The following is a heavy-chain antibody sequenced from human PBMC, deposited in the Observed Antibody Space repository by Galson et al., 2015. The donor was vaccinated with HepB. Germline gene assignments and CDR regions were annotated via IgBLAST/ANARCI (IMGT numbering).Heavy chain of an antibody. CDR3: ARDRSGSGWYRGAFDV. Sequence: SLRLSCAASGFTFSSYAIDWVRQAPGKGLEYVSGISSQGVSTYYANSVKGRFTISRDNSKNTVYLQMGGLRAEDMAVYYCARDRSGSGWYRGAFDVWGQGTVVTVSS. CDR2: ISSQGVST. CDR1: GFTFSSYA. J-gene: IGHJ3*01. V-gene: IGHV3-64*01. D-gene: IGHD6-19*01.